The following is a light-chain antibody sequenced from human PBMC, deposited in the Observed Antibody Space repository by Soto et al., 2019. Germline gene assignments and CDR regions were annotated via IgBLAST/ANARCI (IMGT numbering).Light chain of an antibody. CDR1: QSIRNW. CDR2: KAS. V-gene: IGKV1-5*03. J-gene: IGKJ1*01. Sequence: DIQMTQSPFTLSASVGDRVTITCRASQSIRNWLAWYQQKPGQAPKLLIYKASTLQSGVPSRFSGSGSGTEFTLAISSLQPDDSATYYCQQYNDNWTFGQGTKVEIK. CDR3: QQYNDNWT.